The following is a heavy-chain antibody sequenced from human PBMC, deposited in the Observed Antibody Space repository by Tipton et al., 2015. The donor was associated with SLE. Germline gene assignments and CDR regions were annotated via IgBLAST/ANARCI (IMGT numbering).Heavy chain of an antibody. D-gene: IGHD6-19*01. J-gene: IGHJ4*02. CDR1: GYTFTGYY. Sequence: QVQLVQSGTEVKKPGASVKVSCKASGYTFTGYYIHWVRQAPGLGLEWMGWIYPYTGGTFYAQKFKGRVTLTRDTSTSTAYMDLSSLTSDDTAVYFCARSGWDMWDFEYWGQGTLVTVSS. CDR3: ARSGWDMWDFEY. CDR2: IYPYTGGT. V-gene: IGHV1-2*02.